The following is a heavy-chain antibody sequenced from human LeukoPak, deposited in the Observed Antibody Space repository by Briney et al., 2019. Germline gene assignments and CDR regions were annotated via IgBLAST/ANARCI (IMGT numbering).Heavy chain of an antibody. CDR3: ARAGGRSLDY. Sequence: SQTLSLTCAVSGGSISSGGYSWSWIRQPPGQGLEWIGYIYHSGSTYYNPSLKSRVTISVDRSKNQFSLKLSSVTAADTAVYYCARAGGRSLDYWGQGTLVTVSS. D-gene: IGHD3-10*01. CDR2: IYHSGST. J-gene: IGHJ4*02. CDR1: GGSISSGGYS. V-gene: IGHV4-30-2*01.